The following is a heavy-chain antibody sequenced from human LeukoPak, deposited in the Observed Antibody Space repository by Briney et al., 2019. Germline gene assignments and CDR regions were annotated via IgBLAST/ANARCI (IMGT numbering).Heavy chain of an antibody. J-gene: IGHJ6*03. CDR2: IYYSGSS. D-gene: IGHD3-16*01. V-gene: IGHV4-39*07. CDR1: GGSISSSSYY. Sequence: SETLSLTCTVSGGSISSSSYYWGWIRQPPGKGLEWIGSIYYSGSSYYNPSLKSRVTISVDTSKNQFSLKLSSVTAADTAVYYCARVKDPGGYYYYYYMDVWGKGTTVTVSS. CDR3: ARVKDPGGYYYYYYMDV.